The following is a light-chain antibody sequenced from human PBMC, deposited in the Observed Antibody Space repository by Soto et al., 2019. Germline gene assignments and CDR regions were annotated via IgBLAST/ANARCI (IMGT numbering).Light chain of an antibody. CDR1: LSNIGSNF. CDR2: RNN. V-gene: IGLV1-47*01. CDR3: AAWDVSLRGVV. J-gene: IGLJ2*01. Sequence: QSVLTQPPSASGTPGQRVTISCSGSLSNIGSNFIYWYQQLPGSAPKLLINRNNERPSGVPDRFSGSKSGTSASLAISGLRSEDEADYHCAAWDVSLRGVVFGGGTQLTVL.